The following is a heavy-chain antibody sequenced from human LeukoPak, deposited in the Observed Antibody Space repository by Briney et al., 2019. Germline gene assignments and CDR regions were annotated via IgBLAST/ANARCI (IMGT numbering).Heavy chain of an antibody. D-gene: IGHD3-22*01. CDR2: IYTSGST. J-gene: IGHJ6*03. CDR1: GGSISSGSYY. CDR3: ASGGYRQIYYYYYYMDV. V-gene: IGHV4-61*02. Sequence: PSQTLSLTCTVSGGSISSGSYYWSWIRQPAGKGLEWIGRIYTSGSTNYNPSLKSRVTISVDTSKNQFSLKLSSVTAADTVVYYCASGGYRQIYYYYYYMDVWGKGTTVTVSS.